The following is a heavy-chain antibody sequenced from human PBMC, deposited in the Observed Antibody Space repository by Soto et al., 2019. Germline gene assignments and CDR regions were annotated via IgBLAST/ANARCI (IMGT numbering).Heavy chain of an antibody. CDR1: GGSFSSYA. CDR2: IIPIFGTA. Sequence: QVQLVQSGAEVKKPGSSVKVSCNASGGSFSSYAISWGRQAPGQGLERMGGIIPIFGTANYAQKFQGRVTITADESTSTAYMELSSLRSEDTAVYYCARGDCSSTSCYAFDIWGQGTMVTVSS. V-gene: IGHV1-69*01. D-gene: IGHD2-2*01. J-gene: IGHJ3*02. CDR3: ARGDCSSTSCYAFDI.